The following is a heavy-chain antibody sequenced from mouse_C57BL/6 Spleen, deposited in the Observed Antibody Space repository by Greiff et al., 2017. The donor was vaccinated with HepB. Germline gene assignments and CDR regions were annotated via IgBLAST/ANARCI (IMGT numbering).Heavy chain of an antibody. V-gene: IGHV3-8*01. CDR2: IRNSGST. CDR1: GYSITGDY. J-gene: IGHJ1*03. CDR3: ARLKSYWYFDV. Sequence: VPLQQSGPGLSKPSQTLSLTCSVTGYSITGDYLDWIRKFPGTKLEYMGYIRNSGSTYYNPSPTSRISLTRSTSKNQYYLQLNAVTTEDTATYYCARLKSYWYFDVWGTGTTVTV.